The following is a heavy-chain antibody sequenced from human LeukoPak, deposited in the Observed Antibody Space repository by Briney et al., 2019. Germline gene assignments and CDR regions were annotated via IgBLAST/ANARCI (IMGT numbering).Heavy chain of an antibody. Sequence: ASVKVSCKASGYTFTSYGISWVRQAPGQGLEWMGWISAYNGNTNYAQKLQGRVTMTTDTSTSTAYMELRSLRSDDTAAYYCARCPHHICHFDYWGQGTLVTVSS. D-gene: IGHD2-2*01. CDR1: GYTFTSYG. J-gene: IGHJ4*02. CDR3: ARCPHHICHFDY. V-gene: IGHV1-18*01. CDR2: ISAYNGNT.